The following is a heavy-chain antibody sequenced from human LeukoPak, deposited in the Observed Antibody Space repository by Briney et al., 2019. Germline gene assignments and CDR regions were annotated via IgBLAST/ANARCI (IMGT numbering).Heavy chain of an antibody. D-gene: IGHD3-22*01. CDR3: AREGYDSNIYYKADY. CDR2: ISYSGST. Sequence: PSETLSLTCTVSGGPISSYYWSWIRQPPGKGLEWIGDISYSGSTSYNPFLKSRVTITLDTSKNQFSLKLSSVTAADTAVYYCAREGYDSNIYYKADYWGQGTLVTVSS. J-gene: IGHJ4*02. V-gene: IGHV4-59*01. CDR1: GGPISSYY.